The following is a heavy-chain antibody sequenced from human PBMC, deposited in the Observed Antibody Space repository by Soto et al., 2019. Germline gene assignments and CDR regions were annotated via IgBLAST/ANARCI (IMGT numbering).Heavy chain of an antibody. Sequence: GGSLRLSCAAPGFTFSSYGMHWVRQAPGKGLEWVAVIWYDGSNKYYADSVKGRFTISRDNSKNTLYLQMNSLRAEDTAVYYCARGTPDTHLVSYYYYGMDVWGQGTTVTVSS. V-gene: IGHV3-33*01. J-gene: IGHJ6*02. CDR2: IWYDGSNK. CDR1: GFTFSSYG. D-gene: IGHD5-18*01. CDR3: ARGTPDTHLVSYYYYGMDV.